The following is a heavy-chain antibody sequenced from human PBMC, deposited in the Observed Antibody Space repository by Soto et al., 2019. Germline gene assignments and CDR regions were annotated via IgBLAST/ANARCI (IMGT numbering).Heavy chain of an antibody. CDR2: IYPGDSDT. CDR3: ARGYCTSTICDPWFDP. D-gene: IGHD2-2*01. V-gene: IGHV5-51*01. J-gene: IGHJ5*02. CDR1: GYAFTSYW. Sequence: GESLKISCQGPGYAFTSYWIAWVRQMPGKGLEWMGIIYPGDSDTRYSPSFRGQVTISADKSITTAFLQWSSLKASDTAMYYCARGYCTSTICDPWFDPWGQGTLVTVSS.